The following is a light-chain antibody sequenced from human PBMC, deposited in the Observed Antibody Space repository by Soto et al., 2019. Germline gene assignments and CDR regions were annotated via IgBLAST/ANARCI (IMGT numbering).Light chain of an antibody. CDR3: CSYAGSSTPVV. CDR2: EVS. CDR1: SSDVGSYNL. J-gene: IGLJ2*01. V-gene: IGLV2-23*02. Sequence: QSVLTQPASVSGSPGQSIPISCTGTSSDVGSYNLVSWYQQHPGKAPKLMIYEVSKRPSGVSNRFSGSKSGNTASLTISGLRAEDEADYYCCSYAGSSTPVVFGGGTKVTVL.